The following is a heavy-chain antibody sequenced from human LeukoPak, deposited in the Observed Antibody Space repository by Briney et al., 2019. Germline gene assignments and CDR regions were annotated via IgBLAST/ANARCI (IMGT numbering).Heavy chain of an antibody. CDR3: ATSPGAAAGSSGLDY. D-gene: IGHD6-13*01. CDR1: GFTLSSYA. V-gene: IGHV3-23*01. Sequence: GGSLRLSCAASGFTLSSYAMSWVRQAPGKGLEWVSASSDSGGSAYYADSVKGRFTISRDNSKNTLYLQMNSLRAEDTAVYYCATSPGAAAGSSGLDYWGQGTLVTVSS. CDR2: SSDSGGSA. J-gene: IGHJ4*02.